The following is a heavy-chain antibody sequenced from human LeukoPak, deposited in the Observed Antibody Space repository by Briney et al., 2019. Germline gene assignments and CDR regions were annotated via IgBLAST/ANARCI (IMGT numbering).Heavy chain of an antibody. D-gene: IGHD3-9*01. J-gene: IGHJ4*02. CDR1: GGTFSSYV. CDR2: IIPIFGTA. V-gene: IGHV1-69*13. CDR3: ARSKALRLDDIYY. Sequence: ASVTVSCKASGGTFSSYVISWVRQAPGQGLEWMGGIIPIFGTANYAQKFQGRVTITADESTSTAYMELSSLRSEDTAVYYCARSKALRLDDIYYWGQGTLVTVSS.